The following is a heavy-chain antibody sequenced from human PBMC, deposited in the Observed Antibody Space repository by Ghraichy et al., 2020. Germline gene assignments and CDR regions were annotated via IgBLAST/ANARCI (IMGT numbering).Heavy chain of an antibody. CDR3: AKDRNYAPRIYYMDV. Sequence: GGSLRLSCAASGFTFSSYGMHWVRQAPGKGLEWVAFIRYDGSNKYYADSVKGRFTISRDNSKNTLYLQMNSLRAEDTAVYYCAKDRNYAPRIYYMDVWGKGTTVTVSS. J-gene: IGHJ6*03. V-gene: IGHV3-30*02. CDR2: IRYDGSNK. D-gene: IGHD1-7*01. CDR1: GFTFSSYG.